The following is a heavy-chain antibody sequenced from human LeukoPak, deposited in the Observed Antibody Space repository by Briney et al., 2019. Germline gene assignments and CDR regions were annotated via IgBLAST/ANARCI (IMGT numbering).Heavy chain of an antibody. CDR3: ARGGTIRGIFHSYYGMDV. D-gene: IGHD3-10*01. CDR1: GYTLTELS. Sequence: ASVKVSCKVSGYTLTELSMHWVRQAPGKGLEWMGGFDPEDGETIYAQKFQGRVTMTEDTSTDTAYMELSSLRSEDTAVYYCARGGTIRGIFHSYYGMDVWGQGTTVTVSS. J-gene: IGHJ6*02. CDR2: FDPEDGET. V-gene: IGHV1-24*01.